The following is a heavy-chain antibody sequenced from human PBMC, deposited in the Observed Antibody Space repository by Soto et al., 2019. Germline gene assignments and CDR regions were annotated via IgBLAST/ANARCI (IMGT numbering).Heavy chain of an antibody. V-gene: IGHV3-15*07. Sequence: GGSLRLSCAASGFTFSNAWMNWVRQAPGKGLEWVGRIKSKTDGGITDYAAPVKGRFTTSRDDSKNTLYLQMNSLKTEDTAVYYCTTASPDTAMVMSGPEAEYYYYGMDVWGQGTTVTVSS. CDR2: IKSKTDGGIT. D-gene: IGHD5-18*01. CDR1: GFTFSNAW. J-gene: IGHJ6*02. CDR3: TTASPDTAMVMSGPEAEYYYYGMDV.